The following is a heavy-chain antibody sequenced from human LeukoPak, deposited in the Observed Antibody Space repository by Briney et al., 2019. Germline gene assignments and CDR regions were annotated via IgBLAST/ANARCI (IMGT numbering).Heavy chain of an antibody. Sequence: SETLSLTCAVYGGSFSAYYWSWIRQPPGKGLEWIGEINHSGSTNYNPSLKSRVTISVDTSKNHFSLKLSSVTAADTAVYYCARGQRPPPTVTSNVSHSYYFDYWGQGTLVTVSS. CDR3: ARGQRPPPTVTSNVSHSYYFDY. CDR2: INHSGST. V-gene: IGHV4-34*01. J-gene: IGHJ4*02. CDR1: GGSFSAYY. D-gene: IGHD4-17*01.